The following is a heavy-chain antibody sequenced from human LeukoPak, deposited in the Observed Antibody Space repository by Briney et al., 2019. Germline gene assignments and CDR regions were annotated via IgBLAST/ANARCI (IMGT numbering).Heavy chain of an antibody. CDR2: IASNYNT. V-gene: IGHV3-23*01. CDR3: ARDSSLWAFDI. Sequence: GGSLRLSCAVSGLTFGTYAMTWVRQAPGKGLEWVAVIASNYNTYYTDSVKGRFIVSRDNSKNTLYLRMNSLRAEDTAVYYCARDSSLWAFDIWGQGTMVTVSS. CDR1: GLTFGTYA. J-gene: IGHJ3*02. D-gene: IGHD2/OR15-2a*01.